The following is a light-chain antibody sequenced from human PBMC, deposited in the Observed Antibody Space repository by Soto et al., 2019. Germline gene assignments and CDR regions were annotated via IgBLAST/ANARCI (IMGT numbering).Light chain of an antibody. J-gene: IGLJ1*01. CDR1: SSNIGSTYD. CDR2: GNT. Sequence: QAVVTQPPSVSGAPGQRVTISCTGSSSNIGSTYDVQWYQQLPGTAPKLLIHGNTDRPSGVPDRFSGSKSGTSASLAITGLLADDEADYSCQSYDDSLSVHYVFGTGTKLTVL. CDR3: QSYDDSLSVHYV. V-gene: IGLV1-40*01.